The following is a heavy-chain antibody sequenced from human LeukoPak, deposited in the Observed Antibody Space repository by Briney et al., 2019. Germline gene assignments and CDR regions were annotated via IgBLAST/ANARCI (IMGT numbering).Heavy chain of an antibody. D-gene: IGHD6-19*01. Sequence: GGSLRLSCAASGFSFSSYAMHWVRQAPGKGLEWVAFISCDGNDKYYADSVKGRFTISRDNSKKTLSVQMNSLRVEDTALYYCAREGKYTSTWPVDHWGQGTLVTVSS. J-gene: IGHJ4*02. CDR1: GFSFSSYA. CDR3: AREGKYTSTWPVDH. CDR2: ISCDGNDK. V-gene: IGHV3-30*04.